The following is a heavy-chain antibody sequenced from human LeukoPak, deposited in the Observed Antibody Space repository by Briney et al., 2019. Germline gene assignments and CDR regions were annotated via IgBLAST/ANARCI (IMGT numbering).Heavy chain of an antibody. V-gene: IGHV1-69*02. Sequence: SVKVSCKASGGTFSSYTISWVRQAPGQGLEWMGRIIPILGIANYAQKFHGRVTITADKSTSTAYMELSSLRSEDTAVYYCARGGRDGYNHGAFDIWGQGTMVTVSS. CDR1: GGTFSSYT. D-gene: IGHD5-24*01. CDR3: ARGGRDGYNHGAFDI. CDR2: IIPILGIA. J-gene: IGHJ3*02.